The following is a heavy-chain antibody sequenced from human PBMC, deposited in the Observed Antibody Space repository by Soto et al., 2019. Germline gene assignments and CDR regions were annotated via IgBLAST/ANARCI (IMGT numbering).Heavy chain of an antibody. CDR3: ARERTIFGVVRHLGSNRY. D-gene: IGHD3-3*01. CDR1: GYTFTSYA. V-gene: IGHV1-3*01. Sequence: ASLKVSCKASGYTFTSYAMHWVRQAPGQRLEWMGWINAGNGNTKYSQKFQGRVTITRDTSASTAYMELSSLRSEDTAVYYCARERTIFGVVRHLGSNRYWGQGTLVTVSS. CDR2: INAGNGNT. J-gene: IGHJ4*02.